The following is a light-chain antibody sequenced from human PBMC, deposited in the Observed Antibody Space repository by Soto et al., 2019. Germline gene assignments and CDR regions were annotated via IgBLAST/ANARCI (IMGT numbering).Light chain of an antibody. CDR2: DAS. V-gene: IGKV1-5*01. J-gene: IGKJ1*01. CDR1: QSISSW. Sequence: DIQMTQSPSTLSASVGDRVTITCRASQSISSWLAWYQQKPGKAPKLLIYDASSLESGVPSRFSGSGSGTEFTLTISSLQPDDFATYYYQQYNSLWTFGQGTKVEIK. CDR3: QQYNSLWT.